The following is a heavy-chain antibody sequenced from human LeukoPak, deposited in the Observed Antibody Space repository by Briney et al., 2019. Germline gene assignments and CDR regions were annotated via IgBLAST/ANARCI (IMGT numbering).Heavy chain of an antibody. CDR3: ARDQTGYSSGGAFDI. Sequence: GASVKVSCTASGYTFTSYGISWVRQAPGQGLEWMGWISAYNGNTNCAQKLQGRVTMTTDTSTSTAYMELRSLRSDDTAVYYCARDQTGYSSGGAFDIWGQGTMVTVSS. CDR1: GYTFTSYG. J-gene: IGHJ3*02. V-gene: IGHV1-18*01. D-gene: IGHD6-19*01. CDR2: ISAYNGNT.